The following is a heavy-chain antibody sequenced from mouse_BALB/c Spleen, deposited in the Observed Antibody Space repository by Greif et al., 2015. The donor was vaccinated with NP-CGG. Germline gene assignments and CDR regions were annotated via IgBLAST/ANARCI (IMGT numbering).Heavy chain of an antibody. D-gene: IGHD1-2*01. CDR2: ISSGGSYT. CDR3: ARLIIAPFAY. J-gene: IGHJ3*01. CDR1: GFTFSSYA. Sequence: EVRLVESGGGLVKPGGSLKLSCAASGFTFSSYAMSWVRQTPEKRLEWVATISSGGSYTYYPDSVKGRFTISRDNAKNTLYLQMSSLRSEDTAMYYCARLIIAPFAYWGQGTLVTVSA. V-gene: IGHV5-9-3*01.